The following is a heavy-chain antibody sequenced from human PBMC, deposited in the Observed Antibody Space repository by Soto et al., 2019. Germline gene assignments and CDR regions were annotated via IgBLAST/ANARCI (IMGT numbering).Heavy chain of an antibody. V-gene: IGHV3-48*01. CDR1: GFTFSSYS. Sequence: EVQLVESGGGLVQTGGSLRLSCAAAGFTFSSYSMNWVRQAPGKGLEWVSYISSSSSTIYYADSVKGRFTISRDNAQNSLSLQMNSLRAEDTAVYYCARDLNYGLFDYWGQGTLVTVSS. J-gene: IGHJ4*02. D-gene: IGHD4-17*01. CDR2: ISSSSSTI. CDR3: ARDLNYGLFDY.